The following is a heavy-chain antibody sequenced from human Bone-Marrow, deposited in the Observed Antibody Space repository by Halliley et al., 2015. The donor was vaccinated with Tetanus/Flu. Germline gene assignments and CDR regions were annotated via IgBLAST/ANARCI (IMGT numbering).Heavy chain of an antibody. V-gene: IGHV3-64*02. CDR3: AREGGGSYRTAGTYDY. J-gene: IGHJ4*02. Sequence: ISGFGGDTYYADSVRGRFTISRDNSKNPLYLQMGSLRAEDTAVYFCAREGGGSYRTAGTYDYWGQGTLVTVSS. D-gene: IGHD1-26*01. CDR2: ISGFGGDT.